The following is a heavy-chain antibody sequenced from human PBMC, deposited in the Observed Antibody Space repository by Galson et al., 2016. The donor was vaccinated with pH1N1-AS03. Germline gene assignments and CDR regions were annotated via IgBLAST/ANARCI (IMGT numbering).Heavy chain of an antibody. Sequence: SLRLSCAASGFTFRSFGMHWVRQAPGKGLEWVAVIWYDGSKEEYADSVKGRFTISRDNSKNTLFLQMKSLGVEDTAVYYCARPAHDFGRPYHMGVWGQGTTVTVSS. D-gene: IGHD3/OR15-3a*01. CDR1: GFTFRSFG. V-gene: IGHV3-33*01. CDR2: IWYDGSKE. J-gene: IGHJ6*02. CDR3: ARPAHDFGRPYHMGV.